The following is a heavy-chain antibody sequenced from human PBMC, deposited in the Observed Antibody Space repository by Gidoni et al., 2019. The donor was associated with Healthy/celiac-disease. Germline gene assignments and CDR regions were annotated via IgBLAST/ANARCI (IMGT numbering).Heavy chain of an antibody. D-gene: IGHD3-22*01. CDR2: IYIGVTT. J-gene: IGHJ4*02. CDR3: AREGFYYGGSGYYYD. CDR1: EFSVRSNY. V-gene: IGHV3-53*01. Sequence: DVQLVESGGGLIQPGGSLRLSCAASEFSVRSNYMSWVRQPPGKGLEWVSVIYIGVTTYYADSVKGRFTISRDNSKNTLYLQMNSLRAEDTAMYYCAREGFYYGGSGYYYDWGQGTLVTVSS.